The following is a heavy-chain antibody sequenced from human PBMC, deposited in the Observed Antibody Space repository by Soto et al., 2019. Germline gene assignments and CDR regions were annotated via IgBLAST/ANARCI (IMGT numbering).Heavy chain of an antibody. CDR3: ARSRRSGGSWTDAFDI. CDR1: GFTFSSYS. CDR2: ISSSSSYI. J-gene: IGHJ3*02. D-gene: IGHD2-15*01. V-gene: IGHV3-21*01. Sequence: EVQLVESGGGLVKPGGSLRLSCAASGFTFSSYSMNWVRQAPGKGLEWVSSISSSSSYIYYADSVKGRFTISRDNAKNSLYLQMNSLRAEDTAVYYCARSRRSGGSWTDAFDIWGQGTMVTVSS.